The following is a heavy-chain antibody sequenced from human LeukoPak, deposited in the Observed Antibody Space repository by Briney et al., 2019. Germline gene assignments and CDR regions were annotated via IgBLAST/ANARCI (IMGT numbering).Heavy chain of an antibody. V-gene: IGHV3-33*06. D-gene: IGHD3-22*01. CDR2: IWYDGSNK. CDR1: GFTFDDYA. CDR3: AKDILGYYDSSGTPDH. Sequence: GGSLRLSCAASGFTFDDYAMHWVRQAPGKGLEWVAVIWYDGSNKYYADSVKGRFTISRDNSKNTLYLQMNSLRAEDTAVYYCAKDILGYYDSSGTPDHWGQGTLVTVSS. J-gene: IGHJ4*02.